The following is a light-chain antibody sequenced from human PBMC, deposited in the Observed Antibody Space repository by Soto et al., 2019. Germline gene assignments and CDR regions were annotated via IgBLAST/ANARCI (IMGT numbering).Light chain of an antibody. CDR1: SSDVGGYNY. CDR2: EVS. Sequence: QSALTQPPSASGSPGQSVTISCAGTSSDVGGYNYVSWYQQYPGKVPKLTIYEVSKRPSGVPDRFSGSKSGNTAFLTVSGLHAEDEDDYYCLSSAATAYVFGTGTKLTVL. J-gene: IGLJ1*01. V-gene: IGLV2-8*01. CDR3: LSSAATAYV.